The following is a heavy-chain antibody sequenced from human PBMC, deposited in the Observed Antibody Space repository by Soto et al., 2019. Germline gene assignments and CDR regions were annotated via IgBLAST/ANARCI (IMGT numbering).Heavy chain of an antibody. CDR2: IYHSGST. CDR3: ARGHIGDSSSSRWYFDY. J-gene: IGHJ4*02. D-gene: IGHD6-13*01. Sequence: SETLSLTCAVSGGSISSGGYSWSWIRQPPGRGLEWIGYIYHSGSTYYNPSLKSRVTISVDRSKNQFSLKLSSVTAADTAVYYCARGHIGDSSSSRWYFDYWGQGTLVTVSS. CDR1: GGSISSGGYS. V-gene: IGHV4-30-2*01.